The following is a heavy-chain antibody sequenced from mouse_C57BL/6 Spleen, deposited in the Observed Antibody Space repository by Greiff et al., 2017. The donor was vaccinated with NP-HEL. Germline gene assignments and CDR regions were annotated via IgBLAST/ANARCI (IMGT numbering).Heavy chain of an antibody. CDR1: GYSITSGYY. V-gene: IGHV3-6*01. CDR2: ISYDGSN. D-gene: IGHD1-1*01. J-gene: IGHJ1*03. Sequence: DVKLQESGPGLVKPSQSLSLTCSVSGYSITSGYYWNWIRQFPGNKLEWMGYISYDGSNNYNPYLKNRISLTRDTSKNQFFLKLNSVTTEDTATYYCARVTYYCGSYWYFDVWGTGTTVTVSS. CDR3: ARVTYYCGSYWYFDV.